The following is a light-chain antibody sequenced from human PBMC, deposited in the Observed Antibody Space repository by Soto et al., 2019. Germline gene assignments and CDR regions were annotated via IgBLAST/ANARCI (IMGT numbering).Light chain of an antibody. Sequence: ALTQPASVSGSLGQSIAISCTATSSDVGDYNSVSWYQHHPGKAPKLMVYDVNHRPSWISTRFSGSKSGNTASLTISGLQAEDEADYYCSSYTTVNTLVFGGGTKLTVL. CDR2: DVN. V-gene: IGLV2-14*01. CDR3: SSYTTVNTLV. J-gene: IGLJ3*02. CDR1: SSDVGDYNS.